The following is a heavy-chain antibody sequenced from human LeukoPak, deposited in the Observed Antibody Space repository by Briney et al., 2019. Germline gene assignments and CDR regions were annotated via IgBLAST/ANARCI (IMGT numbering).Heavy chain of an antibody. J-gene: IGHJ5*02. Sequence: SETLSLTCTVSGGSISSYYWSWIRQPPGKGLEWIGYIYYSGSTNYNPSLKSRVTISVDTSKNQFSLKLSSVTAADTAVYYCARHGYSSGWYDNWFDPWGQGTLVTVSS. V-gene: IGHV4-59*08. CDR3: ARHGYSSGWYDNWFDP. CDR1: GGSISSYY. CDR2: IYYSGST. D-gene: IGHD6-19*01.